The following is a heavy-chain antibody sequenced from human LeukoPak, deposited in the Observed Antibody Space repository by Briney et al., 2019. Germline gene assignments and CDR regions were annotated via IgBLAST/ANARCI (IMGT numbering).Heavy chain of an antibody. V-gene: IGHV3-23*01. Sequence: GGSLRLSCAASGFTFSNYVMSWVRQAPGKGLEWVSSISGSGGITYYADSVKGRFTFSRDNSKNTLYLQMNSLRAEDTAVYYCAKGVAAGGSYYYYYGMDVWGQGTTVTVSS. CDR2: ISGSGGIT. CDR3: AKGVAAGGSYYYYYGMDV. J-gene: IGHJ6*02. D-gene: IGHD1-26*01. CDR1: GFTFSNYV.